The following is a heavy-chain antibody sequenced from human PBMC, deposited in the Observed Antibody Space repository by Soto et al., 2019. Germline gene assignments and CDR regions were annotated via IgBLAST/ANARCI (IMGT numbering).Heavy chain of an antibody. V-gene: IGHV4-61*01. Sequence: QVQLQESGPGLVKPSETLSLTCTVSGGSVNSGSYYWSWIRQPPGQGLAWFGHIYYSGNTKYHPPRESRVTISVDTAKNQFSLNVSSVTPADTAVYYCARILPVSVIKKSGYGFHVWGQGTMVTVSS. CDR3: ARILPVSVIKKSGYGFHV. D-gene: IGHD2-2*03. CDR2: IYYSGNT. CDR1: GGSVNSGSYY. J-gene: IGHJ3*01.